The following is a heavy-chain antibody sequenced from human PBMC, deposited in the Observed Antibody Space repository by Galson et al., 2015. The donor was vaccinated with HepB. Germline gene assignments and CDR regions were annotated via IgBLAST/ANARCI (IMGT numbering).Heavy chain of an antibody. CDR2: IIPILGIA. Sequence: SVKVSCKASGGTFSSYAISWVRQAPGQGLEWMGRIIPILGIANYAQKFQGRVTITADKSTSTAYMELSSLRSEDTAVYYCARALVWLRVNYYYGMDVWGQGTTVTVSS. CDR1: GGTFSSYA. CDR3: ARALVWLRVNYYYGMDV. D-gene: IGHD5-12*01. J-gene: IGHJ6*02. V-gene: IGHV1-69*04.